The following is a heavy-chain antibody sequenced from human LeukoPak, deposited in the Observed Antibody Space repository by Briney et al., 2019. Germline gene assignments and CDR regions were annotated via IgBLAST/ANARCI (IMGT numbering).Heavy chain of an antibody. V-gene: IGHV3-43*01. J-gene: IGHJ4*02. D-gene: IGHD3-10*01. CDR2: ISWDGGST. CDR1: AFTFDDYT. Sequence: GGSLRLSCAASAFTFDDYTMHRVRQAPGKGLEWVSLISWDGGSTYYADSVKGRFTISRDNSKNSLYLQMNSLRTEDTALYFCAKDHYYGSGSYSRWVYFDYWGQGTLVTVSS. CDR3: AKDHYYGSGSYSRWVYFDY.